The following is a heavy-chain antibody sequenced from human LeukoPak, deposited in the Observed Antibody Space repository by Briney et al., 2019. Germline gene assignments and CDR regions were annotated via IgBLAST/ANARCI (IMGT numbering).Heavy chain of an antibody. V-gene: IGHV1-8*02. J-gene: IGHJ4*02. CDR1: GYTFTSYD. Sequence: ASVKVSCKASGYTFTSYDINWVRQATGQGLEWMGWMNPNSDNTGYAQKFQGRVSMTRNTSISTAYMELSSLRSEDTAVYYCARGREYCSGGSCYFDYWGQGTLVTVSS. CDR3: ARGREYCSGGSCYFDY. CDR2: MNPNSDNT. D-gene: IGHD2-15*01.